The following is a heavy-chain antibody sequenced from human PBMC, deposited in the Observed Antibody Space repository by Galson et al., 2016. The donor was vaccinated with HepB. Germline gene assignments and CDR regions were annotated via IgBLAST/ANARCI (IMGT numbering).Heavy chain of an antibody. J-gene: IGHJ6*02. Sequence: SETLSLTCAVYGVSFSGYYWSWIRQPPGKGPEWMGEITHTGSTTHNPSLKSRVAMSLDTSKNQVSLRLSSVTAADTALYYCARDMVRDSSSYYYYYGLDVWGQGTLVTVSS. CDR1: GVSFSGYY. V-gene: IGHV4-34*01. CDR2: ITHTGST. CDR3: ARDMVRDSSSYYYYYGLDV. D-gene: IGHD6-6*01.